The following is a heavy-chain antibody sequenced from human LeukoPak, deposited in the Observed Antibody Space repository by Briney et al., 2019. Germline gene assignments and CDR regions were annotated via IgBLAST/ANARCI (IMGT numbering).Heavy chain of an antibody. V-gene: IGHV3-21*01. CDR1: GFTFSSYS. J-gene: IGHJ4*02. CDR2: ISSSSSYI. Sequence: GGSLRLSCAASGFTFSSYSMNWVRQAPGKGLEWVSSISSSSSYIYYADSVKGRSTISRDNAKNSLYLQMNSLRAEDTAVYYCARGNYYDSSGYFPFNYWGQGTLVTVSS. CDR3: ARGNYYDSSGYFPFNY. D-gene: IGHD3-22*01.